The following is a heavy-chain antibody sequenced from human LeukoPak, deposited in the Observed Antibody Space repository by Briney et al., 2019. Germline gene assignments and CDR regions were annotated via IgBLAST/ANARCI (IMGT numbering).Heavy chain of an antibody. CDR1: GYTFTGYY. D-gene: IGHD1-1*01. V-gene: IGHV1-2*02. Sequence: ASVKVSCKASGYTFTGYYMHWVRQAPGQGLEWMGWINPNSGGTNYAQKFQGRVTMTRDTSISTAYMELSRLRSDDTAVYYCVIENWAWNQFRFDYWGQGTLVTVSS. J-gene: IGHJ4*02. CDR2: INPNSGGT. CDR3: VIENWAWNQFRFDY.